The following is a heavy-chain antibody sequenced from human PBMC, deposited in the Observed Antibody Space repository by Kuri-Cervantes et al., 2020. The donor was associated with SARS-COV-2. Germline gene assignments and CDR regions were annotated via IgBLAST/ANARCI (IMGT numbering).Heavy chain of an antibody. CDR2: MSYDGSNR. CDR1: GFAFGGYG. D-gene: IGHD2-2*01. J-gene: IGHJ3*01. CDR3: AGQLLDAFDV. V-gene: IGHV3-30*03. Sequence: LSLTCAASGFAFGGYGMHWVRQPPGKGLEWVAVMSYDGSNRYYAASVRGRFTISRDNSKNTVYLQMNSLRAEDTAVYYCAGQLLDAFDVWGQGTMVTVSS.